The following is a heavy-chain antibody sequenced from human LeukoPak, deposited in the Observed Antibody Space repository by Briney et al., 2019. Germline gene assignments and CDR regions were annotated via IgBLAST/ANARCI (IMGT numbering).Heavy chain of an antibody. CDR1: GYTFTGYY. D-gene: IGHD5-18*01. J-gene: IGHJ4*02. V-gene: IGHV1-2*02. CDR2: INPNSGGT. Sequence: ASVKVSCKASGYTFTGYYMHWVRQAPGQGLEWMGWINPNSGGTNYAQKFQGRVTMTRDTSISTAYMELSRLRSDDTAVYYCAREPRRGYSYGPMGYWGQGTLVTVSS. CDR3: AREPRRGYSYGPMGY.